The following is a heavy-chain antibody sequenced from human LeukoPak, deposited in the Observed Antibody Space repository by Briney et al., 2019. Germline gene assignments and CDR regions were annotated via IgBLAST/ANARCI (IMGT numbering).Heavy chain of an antibody. CDR2: INTDGSTT. CDR3: ARVVAGRGDPHFDY. D-gene: IGHD3-16*01. Sequence: QAGGSLRLSCAASGFTFSSYWMHWVRQAPGKGLVWVSRINTDGSTTSYADSVKGRFTVSRDNAKNSLYLQMNSLRAEDTAVYYCARVVAGRGDPHFDYWGQGTLVTVSS. CDR1: GFTFSSYW. V-gene: IGHV3-74*01. J-gene: IGHJ4*02.